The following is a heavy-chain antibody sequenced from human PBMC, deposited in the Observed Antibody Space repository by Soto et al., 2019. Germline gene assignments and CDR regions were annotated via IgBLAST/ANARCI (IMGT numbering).Heavy chain of an antibody. CDR1: GGSFSGYY. CDR2: INHSGST. J-gene: IGHJ6*02. D-gene: IGHD5-18*01. Sequence: PSETLSLTCAVYGGSFSGYYWSWIRQPPGKGLEWIGEINHSGSTNYNPSLKSRVTISVDTSKNQFSLKLSSVTAADTAVYYCARIQLMGGMDVWGQGTTVTVSS. V-gene: IGHV4-34*01. CDR3: ARIQLMGGMDV.